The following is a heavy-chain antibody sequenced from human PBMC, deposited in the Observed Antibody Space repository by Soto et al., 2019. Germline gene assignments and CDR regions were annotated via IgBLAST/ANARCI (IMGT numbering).Heavy chain of an antibody. V-gene: IGHV1-69*12. Sequence: QVQLVQSGAEVRQPASSVKVSCKTSGGTFSSYAISWVRQAPGQGLEWMGGIVPMVDTSTYEQKFQGRVTITANESTSTAYMELSSLRSDDTAIYYCVRVVAIPGYPDNWGQGTLVTVSS. CDR2: IVPMVDTS. J-gene: IGHJ4*02. D-gene: IGHD5-12*01. CDR1: GGTFSSYA. CDR3: VRVVAIPGYPDN.